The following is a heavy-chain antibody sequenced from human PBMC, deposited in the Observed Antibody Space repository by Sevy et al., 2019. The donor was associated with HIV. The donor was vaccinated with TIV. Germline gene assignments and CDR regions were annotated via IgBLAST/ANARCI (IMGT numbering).Heavy chain of an antibody. V-gene: IGHV1-24*01. D-gene: IGHD3-3*01. J-gene: IGHJ4*02. Sequence: ASVKVSCKLSGYTLTQLSMHWVRQAPGKGLEWLGSFDPEDGETSYAQKFQGRFTMTEETSTDTAYMELSSLRSEDTAVYYCATGREYYEGNSGYFDYWGQGTLVTVSS. CDR2: FDPEDGET. CDR1: GYTLTQLS. CDR3: ATGREYYEGNSGYFDY.